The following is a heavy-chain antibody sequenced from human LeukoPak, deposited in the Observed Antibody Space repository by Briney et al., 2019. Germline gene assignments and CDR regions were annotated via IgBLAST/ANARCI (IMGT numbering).Heavy chain of an antibody. V-gene: IGHV4-39*01. CDR1: GGSLSSRSHY. CDR2: IYYSVTT. Sequence: SETLSLTCSVSGGSLSSRSHYWGWIRQSPGKGLEWLGTIYYSVTTFYNPSLQSRVSISVDTSRNQFSLRLNSVTAADTAVYYCARRNDYDFWSGNQYYFDYWGQGTLVTVSS. CDR3: ARRNDYDFWSGNQYYFDY. J-gene: IGHJ4*02. D-gene: IGHD3-3*01.